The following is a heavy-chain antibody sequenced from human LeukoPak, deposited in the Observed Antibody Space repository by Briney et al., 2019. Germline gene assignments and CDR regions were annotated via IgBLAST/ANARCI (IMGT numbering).Heavy chain of an antibody. V-gene: IGHV4-61*02. CDR1: GGSISSGSYY. J-gene: IGHJ6*03. Sequence: SQTLSLTCTVSGGSISSGSYYWSWIRQPAGKGLEWIGRIYTSGSTNYNPSLKSRVTMSVDTSKNQFSLKLSSVTAADTAVYYCARDRHCSSSSCYFSGFGYYYYMDVWGKGTTVTVSS. D-gene: IGHD2-2*01. CDR2: IYTSGST. CDR3: ARDRHCSSSSCYFSGFGYYYYMDV.